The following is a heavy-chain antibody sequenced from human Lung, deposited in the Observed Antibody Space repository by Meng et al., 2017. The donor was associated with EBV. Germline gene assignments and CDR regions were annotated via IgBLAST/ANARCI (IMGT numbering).Heavy chain of an antibody. J-gene: IGHJ5*02. V-gene: IGHV4-34*01. CDR1: GRSFSSSY. Sequence: ESVSCTWKPSETLYLTCGVSGRSFSSSYWSWIRQPPGKGLEWIGQINYSGITNYNPSLKSRVTISVDTSKNQFSLKMKTVTAADTAVYYCVRAEITKDRGIILGFDLWGQGILVTVSS. CDR2: INYSGIT. CDR3: VRAEITKDRGIILGFDL. D-gene: IGHD3-10*01.